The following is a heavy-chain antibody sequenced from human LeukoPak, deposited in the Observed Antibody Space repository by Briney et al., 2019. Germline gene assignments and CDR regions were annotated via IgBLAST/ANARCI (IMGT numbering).Heavy chain of an antibody. D-gene: IGHD1-26*01. CDR2: ISSNGGST. V-gene: IGHV3-64*01. J-gene: IGHJ4*02. Sequence: GGSLRLSCAASGFTFSSYAMHWVRQAPEKGLEYVSAISSNGGSTLYANSVKGRFTISRDNSKNTLYLQMGSLRAEDMAVYYCARVDLLGYDYWGQGTLVTVSS. CDR3: ARVDLLGYDY. CDR1: GFTFSSYA.